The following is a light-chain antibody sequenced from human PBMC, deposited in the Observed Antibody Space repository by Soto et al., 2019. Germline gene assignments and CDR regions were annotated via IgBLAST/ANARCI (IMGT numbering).Light chain of an antibody. V-gene: IGLV2-14*01. CDR3: SSYTSSNTLV. CDR2: EVS. Sequence: QSALTQPASVSGSPGQSITISCTGTSSDVGAYNYVSWYQQHPGKAPKLMIFEVSDRPSGVSNRFSGSKSGNTASLTISGLQAEDEDAYYCSSYTSSNTLVFGGGTKLTVL. J-gene: IGLJ2*01. CDR1: SSDVGAYNY.